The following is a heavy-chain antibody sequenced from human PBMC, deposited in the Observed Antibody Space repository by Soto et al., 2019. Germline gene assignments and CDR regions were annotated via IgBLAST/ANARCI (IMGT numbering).Heavy chain of an antibody. Sequence: PGGSLRLSCEVSGLTYSTAWMHWVRQAPGKGLVWVSSINRDGSVTNYADSVKGRFTISRDSAEKTLYLQINSLRADDTGVYYCARADIAVGPYMRIWGKGTTVTVS. J-gene: IGHJ6*03. CDR2: INRDGSVT. D-gene: IGHD2-21*01. CDR1: GLTYSTAW. V-gene: IGHV3-74*01. CDR3: ARADIAVGPYMRI.